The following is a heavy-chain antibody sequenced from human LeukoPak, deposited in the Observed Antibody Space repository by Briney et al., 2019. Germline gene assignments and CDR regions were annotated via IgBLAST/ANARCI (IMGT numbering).Heavy chain of an antibody. CDR2: IYYSGST. CDR3: ARRSWAARDAFDI. Sequence: SETLSLTWSVSGGSLSSDNWNWIRQPPGKGLEWIGYIYYSGSTYYNPSLKSRVTISVDTSKNQFSLKLSSVTTADTAVYYCARRSWAARDAFDIWGQGTTVTVSS. CDR1: GGSLSSDN. D-gene: IGHD3-16*01. V-gene: IGHV4-59*01. J-gene: IGHJ3*02.